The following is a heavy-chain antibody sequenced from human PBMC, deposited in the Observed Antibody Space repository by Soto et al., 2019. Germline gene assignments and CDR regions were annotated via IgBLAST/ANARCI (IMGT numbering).Heavy chain of an antibody. D-gene: IGHD3-3*01. CDR1: GYTFTGYY. Sequence: ASVKVSCKASGYTFTGYYMHWVRQAPGQGLEWMGIINPSGGSTSYAQKFQGRVTMTRDTSTSTVYMELSSLRSEDTAVYYCARDYDFWSGYYEWGYYYGMDVWGQGTTVTVSS. J-gene: IGHJ6*02. CDR2: INPSGGST. V-gene: IGHV1-46*01. CDR3: ARDYDFWSGYYEWGYYYGMDV.